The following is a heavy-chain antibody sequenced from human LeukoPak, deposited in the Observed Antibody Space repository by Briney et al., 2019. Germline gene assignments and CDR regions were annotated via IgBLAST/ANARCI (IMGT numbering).Heavy chain of an antibody. CDR2: IAPSVDTT. CDR3: EREESGGYFDY. CDR1: GFTFTNYI. J-gene: IGHJ4*02. V-gene: IGHV1-46*01. D-gene: IGHD2-8*02. Sequence: ASVTLTFTSSGFTFTNYILHWVRQAPGQGQELVGSIAPSVDTTNYSHTFRGRVTITRATSTSKDTMELSSLRSNATATSECEREESGGYFDYWGQGALVTVSS.